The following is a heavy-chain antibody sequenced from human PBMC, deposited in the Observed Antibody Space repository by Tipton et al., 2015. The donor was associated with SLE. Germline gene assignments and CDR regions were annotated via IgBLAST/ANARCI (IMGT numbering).Heavy chain of an antibody. CDR1: GGSISSGGYY. Sequence: TLSLTCTVSGGSISSGGYYWSWIRQHPGKGLEWIGYIYYSGSTYYNPSLKSRVTISVDTSKSQFYLRLSSVTAADTAVYYCARIAIAPAMGEYYFDSWGQGTLVTVSS. J-gene: IGHJ4*02. CDR3: ARIAIAPAMGEYYFDS. D-gene: IGHD2-2*01. CDR2: IYYSGST. V-gene: IGHV4-31*03.